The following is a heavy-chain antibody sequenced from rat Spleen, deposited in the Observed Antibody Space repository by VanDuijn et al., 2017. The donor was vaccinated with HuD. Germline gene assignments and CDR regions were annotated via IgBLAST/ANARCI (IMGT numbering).Heavy chain of an antibody. CDR3: TTGLQ. CDR2: ISYDDSKT. V-gene: IGHV5-20*01. Sequence: EVQLVESDGGLVQPGRSLKLSCAASGFTFTDYYMAWVRQGPKKGLEWVAFISYDDSKTFYRDSVKGRFTISRDNAKSTLYLQMDSLRSEDTATYYCTTGLQWGQGVMVTVSS. D-gene: IGHD1-1*01. CDR1: GFTFTDYY. J-gene: IGHJ2*01.